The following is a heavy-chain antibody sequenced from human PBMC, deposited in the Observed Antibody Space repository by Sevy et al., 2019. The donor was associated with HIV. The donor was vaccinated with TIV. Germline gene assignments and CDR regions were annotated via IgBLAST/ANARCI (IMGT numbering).Heavy chain of an antibody. J-gene: IGHJ4*02. D-gene: IGHD6-19*01. CDR3: ATLFLTRIAVAAAVPDY. CDR1: GFTFSSYA. V-gene: IGHV3-30-3*01. CDR2: ISYDGSNK. Sequence: GGSLRLSCAASGFTFSSYAMHWVRQAPGKGLEWVAVISYDGSNKYYADSVKGGFTISRDNSKNTLYLQMNGVRAEDTAVYYCATLFLTRIAVAAAVPDYWGQGTLVTVSS.